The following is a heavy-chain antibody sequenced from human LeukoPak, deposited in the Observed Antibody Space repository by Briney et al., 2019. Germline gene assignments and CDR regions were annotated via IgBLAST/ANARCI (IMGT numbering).Heavy chain of an antibody. D-gene: IGHD1-26*01. CDR3: AREKYSGSYWGY. CDR1: GYTFTGYY. Sequence: APVKVSCKASGYTFTGYYMHWVRQAPGQGLEWMGWINPNSGGTNYAQKFQGWVTMTRDTSISTAYMELSRLRSDDTAVYYCAREKYSGSYWGYWGQGTLVTVSS. V-gene: IGHV1-2*04. CDR2: INPNSGGT. J-gene: IGHJ4*02.